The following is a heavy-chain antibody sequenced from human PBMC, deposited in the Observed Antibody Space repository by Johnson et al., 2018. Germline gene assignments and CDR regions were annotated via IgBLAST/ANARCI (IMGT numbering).Heavy chain of an antibody. V-gene: IGHV3-11*04. D-gene: IGHD3-3*01. Sequence: QVQLVESGGGLVKPGGSLRLSCAASGFTFSDYYMSWIRQAPGKGLEWVSYISSSGSTIYYADSVKGRFTISRDNAKNSLFLQMNSLRAEDTAVYYCARDEPFWGGYYNTPILDYYYYGMDVWGQGTTVTVSS. CDR3: ARDEPFWGGYYNTPILDYYYYGMDV. CDR1: GFTFSDYY. CDR2: ISSSGSTI. J-gene: IGHJ6*02.